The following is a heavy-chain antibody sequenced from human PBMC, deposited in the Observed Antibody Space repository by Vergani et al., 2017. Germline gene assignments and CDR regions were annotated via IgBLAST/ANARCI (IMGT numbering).Heavy chain of an antibody. D-gene: IGHD3-10*01. J-gene: IGHJ4*02. CDR3: ARRGVGYYGSGREWDY. CDR2: IYPGDSDT. Sequence: EVELVQSGPEMRKPGESLKISCKGSGYSFTSYWIGWVRQMPGKGLEWMGIIYPGDSDTRYSPSFQGQVTISADKSISTAYLQWSSLKASDTAMYYCARRGVGYYGSGREWDYWGQGTLVTVSS. V-gene: IGHV5-51*01. CDR1: GYSFTSYW.